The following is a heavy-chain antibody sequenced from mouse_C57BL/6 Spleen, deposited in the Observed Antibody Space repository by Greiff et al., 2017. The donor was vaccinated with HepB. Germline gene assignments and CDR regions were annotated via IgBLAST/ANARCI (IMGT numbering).Heavy chain of an antibody. CDR2: IRNKANGYTT. V-gene: IGHV7-3*01. CDR1: GFTFTDYY. D-gene: IGHD2-2*01. CDR3: ARYKGGYPDY. Sequence: EVRLVESGGGLVQPGGSLSLSCAASGFTFTDYYMSWVRQPPGKALEWLGFIRNKANGYTTEYSASVKGRFTISRENSQSILYLQINALRAEDSATYYCARYKGGYPDYWGQGTTLTVSS. J-gene: IGHJ2*01.